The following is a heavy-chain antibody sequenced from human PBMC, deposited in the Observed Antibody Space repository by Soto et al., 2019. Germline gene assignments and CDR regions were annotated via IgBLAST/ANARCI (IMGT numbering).Heavy chain of an antibody. J-gene: IGHJ3*02. CDR2: IDWDDDK. CDR3: ARTIYYYDSSGYYYVGAFDI. V-gene: IGHV2-70*04. Sequence: GPTLVNPTQTLTLTCTFSGFSLSTSGMRVSWIRQPPGKALEWLARIDWDDDKFYSTSLKTRLTISKDTSKNQVVLTMTNMDPVDTATYYCARTIYYYDSSGYYYVGAFDIWGQGTIVTVSS. D-gene: IGHD3-22*01. CDR1: GFSLSTSGMR.